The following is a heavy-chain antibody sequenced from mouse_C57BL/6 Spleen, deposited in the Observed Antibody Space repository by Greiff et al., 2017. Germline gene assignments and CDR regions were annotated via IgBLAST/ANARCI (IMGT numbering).Heavy chain of an antibody. CDR2: IYPGSGST. J-gene: IGHJ4*01. Sequence: QVQLQQPGAELVKPGASVKMSCKASGYTFTSYWITWGKQRPGQGLEWIGDIYPGSGSTNYNEKFKSKATLTVYTSSSTAYMQLSSLTSEDSAVYYCSMVTTRYAMDYWGQGTSVTVSS. D-gene: IGHD2-2*01. V-gene: IGHV1-55*01. CDR1: GYTFTSYW. CDR3: SMVTTRYAMDY.